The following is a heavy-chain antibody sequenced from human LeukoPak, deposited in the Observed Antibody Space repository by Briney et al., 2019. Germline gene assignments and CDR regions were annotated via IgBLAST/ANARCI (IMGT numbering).Heavy chain of an antibody. CDR1: GFTFSSYA. V-gene: IGHV3-30*02. CDR2: IRYDGSNK. D-gene: IGHD1-26*01. J-gene: IGHJ3*02. CDR3: AKTLRELSGGAFDI. Sequence: QTGGSLRLSCAASGFTFSSYAMHWVRQAPGKGLEWVAFIRYDGSNKYYADSVKGRFTISRDNSKNTLYLQMNSLRAEDTAVYYCAKTLRELSGGAFDIWGQGTMVTVSS.